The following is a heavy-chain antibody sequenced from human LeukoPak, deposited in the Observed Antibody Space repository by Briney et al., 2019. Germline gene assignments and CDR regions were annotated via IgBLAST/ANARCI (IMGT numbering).Heavy chain of an antibody. V-gene: IGHV4-30-4*01. CDR3: ARDRGYSSGYSRYFDY. Sequence: SQTLSLTCTVSGGSISSGDYYWSWVRQPPGKGLEWIGYIYYSGSTYYNPSLKSRVTISVDTSKNQFSLKLSSVTAADTAVYYCARDRGYSSGYSRYFDYWGQGTLVTVSS. CDR1: GGSISSGDYY. CDR2: IYYSGST. J-gene: IGHJ4*02. D-gene: IGHD3-22*01.